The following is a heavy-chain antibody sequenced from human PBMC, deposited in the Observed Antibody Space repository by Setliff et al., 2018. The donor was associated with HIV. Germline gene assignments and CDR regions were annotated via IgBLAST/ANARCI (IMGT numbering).Heavy chain of an antibody. Sequence: ASVKVSCKASGYTFTGYYMHWVRQAPGQGLEWMGRINPNSGGTNYAQKFQGRVTMTRDTSISTAYMELSRLRSEDTAVYYCARTVNDYGDYYFDYWGQGTLVTVSS. V-gene: IGHV1-2*06. CDR2: INPNSGGT. CDR1: GYTFTGYY. CDR3: ARTVNDYGDYYFDY. D-gene: IGHD4-17*01. J-gene: IGHJ4*02.